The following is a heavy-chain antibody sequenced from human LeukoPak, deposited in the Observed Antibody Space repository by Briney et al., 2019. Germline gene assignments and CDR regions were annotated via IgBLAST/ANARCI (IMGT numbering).Heavy chain of an antibody. J-gene: IGHJ4*02. CDR1: GGSTRSYY. Sequence: SETLSLTCIVSGGSTRSYYWSWIRQPAGKGLEWIGRIYTSGSTDYNPSLKSRVTMSLDTSKNHFSLKLSSVTAADTAVYFCARGGFGYSGYGDFDYWGQGTLVTVSS. V-gene: IGHV4-4*07. D-gene: IGHD5-12*01. CDR2: IYTSGST. CDR3: ARGGFGYSGYGDFDY.